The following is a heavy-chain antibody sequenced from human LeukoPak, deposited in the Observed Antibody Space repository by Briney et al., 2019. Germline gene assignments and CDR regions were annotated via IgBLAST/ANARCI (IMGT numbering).Heavy chain of an antibody. CDR3: ARPRGTYFPFDY. Sequence: GESLKISSKTSGYSFTRYWIAWVRQTPGKGLEWMGIAYPDDSDTRYSPAFQGQVTISADKSITTAYLHWSSLKASDTAVYYCARPRGTYFPFDYWGQGTLVTVSS. CDR2: AYPDDSDT. D-gene: IGHD1-26*01. CDR1: GYSFTRYW. V-gene: IGHV5-51*01. J-gene: IGHJ4*02.